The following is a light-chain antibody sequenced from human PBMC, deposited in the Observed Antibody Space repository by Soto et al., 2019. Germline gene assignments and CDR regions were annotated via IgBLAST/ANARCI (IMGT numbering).Light chain of an antibody. CDR2: ENN. Sequence: HSVRTQPPSVSEAPGQRVTISCTGSSSNIGAGYEAHGYQQVPGTAPKLLIYENNNRPSGVPDRFSGYKSGTSDYLASTGLPAESEAEYYCQSYDSSLSGYVFGTGTKLTV. CDR1: SSNIGAGYE. CDR3: QSYDSSLSGYV. J-gene: IGLJ1*01. V-gene: IGLV1-40*01.